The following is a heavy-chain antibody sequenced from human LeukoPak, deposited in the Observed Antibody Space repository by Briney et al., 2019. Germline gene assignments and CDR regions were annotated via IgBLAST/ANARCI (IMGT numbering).Heavy chain of an antibody. V-gene: IGHV1-3*01. CDR2: INAGNGNT. Sequence: ASAKVSCKASGYTFTSYAMHWVRQAPGQRLEWMGWINAGNGNTKYSQKFQGRVTITRDTSASTAYMELSSLRSEDTAVYYCARELDYDILTGYPARYFDLWGRGTLVTVSS. CDR1: GYTFTSYA. D-gene: IGHD3-9*01. J-gene: IGHJ2*01. CDR3: ARELDYDILTGYPARYFDL.